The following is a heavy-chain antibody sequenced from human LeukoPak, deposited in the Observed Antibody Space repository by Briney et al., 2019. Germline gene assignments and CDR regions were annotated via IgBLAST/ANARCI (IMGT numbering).Heavy chain of an antibody. Sequence: DSVTVSCTASGYTFTDYYMHWVRQSPGQGFEWMGSINPNDGDTNYAQKFQGRVTMTRDTSISTAHMEVSRLPSDDTAVYYCATANFPYCSSSTCLFDYWGQGTLVPVSS. D-gene: IGHD2-2*01. CDR3: ATANFPYCSSSTCLFDY. V-gene: IGHV1-2*02. J-gene: IGHJ4*02. CDR2: INPNDGDT. CDR1: GYTFTDYY.